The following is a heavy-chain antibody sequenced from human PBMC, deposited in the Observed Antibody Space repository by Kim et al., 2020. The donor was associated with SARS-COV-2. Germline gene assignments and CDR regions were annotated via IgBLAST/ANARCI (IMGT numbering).Heavy chain of an antibody. CDR2: INHSGST. J-gene: IGHJ3*02. D-gene: IGHD4-17*01. V-gene: IGHV4-34*01. CDR1: GGSFSGYY. Sequence: SETLSLTCAVYGGSFSGYYWSWIRQPPGKGLEWIGEINHSGSTNYNPSLKSRVTISVDTSKNQFSLKLSSVTAADTAVYYCARGPWDYGGNFGVRPGAFVIWGQGTMVTVSA. CDR3: ARGPWDYGGNFGVRPGAFVI.